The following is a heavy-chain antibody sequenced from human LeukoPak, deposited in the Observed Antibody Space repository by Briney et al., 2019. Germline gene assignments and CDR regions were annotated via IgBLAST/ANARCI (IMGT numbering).Heavy chain of an antibody. D-gene: IGHD6-25*01. J-gene: IGHJ4*02. CDR3: ARVNSRLAYFDY. V-gene: IGHV4-38-2*02. CDR2: IYHSGNT. Sequence: SETLSLTCTVSGYSISSGYYWGWTRQPPGKGLEWIGSIYHSGNTYYNPSLKSRLTISLDTSKNQFSLKLRSVTAADTAVYYCARVNSRLAYFDYWGQGTLVTVSS. CDR1: GYSISSGYY.